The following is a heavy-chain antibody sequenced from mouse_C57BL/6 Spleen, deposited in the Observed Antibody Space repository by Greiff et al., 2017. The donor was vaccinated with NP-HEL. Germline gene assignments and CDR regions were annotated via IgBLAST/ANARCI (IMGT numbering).Heavy chain of an antibody. CDR2: IDPSDSYT. Sequence: QVQLQQPGAELVMPGASVKLSCKASGYTFTSYWMHWVKQRPGQGLEWIGEIDPSDSYTNYNQKFKGKSTLTVDKSSSTAYMQLSSLTSEDSAVYYCARGYGQVSTSVVATGYFDVWGTGTTVTVSS. CDR3: ARGYGQVSTSVVATGYFDV. V-gene: IGHV1-69*01. CDR1: GYTFTSYW. D-gene: IGHD1-1*01. J-gene: IGHJ1*03.